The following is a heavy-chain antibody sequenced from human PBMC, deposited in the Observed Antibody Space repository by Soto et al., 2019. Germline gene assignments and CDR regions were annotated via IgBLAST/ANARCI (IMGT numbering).Heavy chain of an antibody. CDR2: ISGDGTTI. CDR1: GFPFSSYW. CDR3: AREYYGLLTGYYNDH. V-gene: IGHV3-74*01. J-gene: IGHJ4*02. Sequence: EVQLVESGGDSVQPGGSLRLSCAASGFPFSSYWMHWVRHTPGKGLEWVSRISGDGTTIYYADSVTGRFTVSRDNAKNXLXXXXXGRGAEDTAVYYCAREYYGLLTGYYNDHWGQGTLVSVSS. D-gene: IGHD3-9*01.